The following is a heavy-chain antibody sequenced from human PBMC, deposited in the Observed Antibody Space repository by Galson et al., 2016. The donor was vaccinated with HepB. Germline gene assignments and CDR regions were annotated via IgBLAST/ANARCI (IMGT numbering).Heavy chain of an antibody. CDR1: GFTFSSYA. J-gene: IGHJ6*02. D-gene: IGHD6-13*01. Sequence: SLRLSCAASGFTFSSYAMHWVRQAPGKGLEWVAVRSYDGSNKYYADSVKGRFTISRDNSKNTLYLQMNRLRAEDTAVYYCAREAQTPIAAGGLDHYGMDVWGQGTTVTVSS. V-gene: IGHV3-30*03. CDR2: RSYDGSNK. CDR3: AREAQTPIAAGGLDHYGMDV.